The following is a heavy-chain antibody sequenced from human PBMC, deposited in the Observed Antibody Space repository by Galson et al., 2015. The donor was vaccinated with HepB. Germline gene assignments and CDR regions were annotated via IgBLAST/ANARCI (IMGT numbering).Heavy chain of an antibody. CDR3: ARVERGVGKYYDSFGYGDY. J-gene: IGHJ4*02. D-gene: IGHD3-22*01. V-gene: IGHV3-30*04. CDR2: ISYEGSQK. Sequence: SLRLSCAASGFTFSSYAIYWVRQAPGKGLEWVARISYEGSQKNYADSVKGRFTISRDNSKNTLDLQMHSLRADDTAVYYCARVERGVGKYYDSFGYGDYWGRGTLVTVSS. CDR1: GFTFSSYA.